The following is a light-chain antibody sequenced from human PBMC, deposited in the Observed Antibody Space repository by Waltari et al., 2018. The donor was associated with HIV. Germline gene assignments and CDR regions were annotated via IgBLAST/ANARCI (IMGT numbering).Light chain of an antibody. CDR3: HQYNEWPRT. V-gene: IGKV3-15*01. CDR1: ENIDTN. J-gene: IGKJ1*01. CDR2: GAS. Sequence: EIVLTQSPITLSLSPGERATLSCSASENIDTNLTWYQQTLGQSPRPLLYGASTTATGIPARFSGIGSGRDFTLTISTLQSEDFVVYYCHQYNEWPRTFGHGTKVEV.